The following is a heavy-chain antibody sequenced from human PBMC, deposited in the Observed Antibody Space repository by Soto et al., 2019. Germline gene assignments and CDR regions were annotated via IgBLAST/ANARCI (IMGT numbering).Heavy chain of an antibody. Sequence: LRLSCAASGLTFSSYAMHWVRQAPGKGLEWVAVISYDGSNKYYADSVKGRFTISRDNSKNTLYLQMSSLRAEDKAVYYCARDRSGSYYDYWGQGTLVTVSS. CDR1: GLTFSSYA. J-gene: IGHJ4*02. CDR2: ISYDGSNK. D-gene: IGHD1-26*01. V-gene: IGHV3-30-3*01. CDR3: ARDRSGSYYDY.